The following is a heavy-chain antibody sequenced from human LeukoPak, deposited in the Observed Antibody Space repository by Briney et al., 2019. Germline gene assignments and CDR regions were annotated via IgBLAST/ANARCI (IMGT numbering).Heavy chain of an antibody. CDR1: GGTFSSYT. Sequence: SVKVSCKASGGTFSSYTISWVRQAPGQGLEWMGRIIPILGIANYAQKFQGRVTITADKSTSTAYMELSSLRSEDTAVYYCAIRPGEVDTAIAWGQGTLVTVSS. J-gene: IGHJ4*02. CDR2: IIPILGIA. D-gene: IGHD5-18*01. V-gene: IGHV1-69*02. CDR3: AIRPGEVDTAIA.